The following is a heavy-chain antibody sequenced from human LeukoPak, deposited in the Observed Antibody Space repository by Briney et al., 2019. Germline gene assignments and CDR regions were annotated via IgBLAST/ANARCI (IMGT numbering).Heavy chain of an antibody. Sequence: ASVKVSCKASGYTFAGYYMHWVRQAPGQGLEWMGIINPSGGSTSYAQKFQGRVTMTRDTSTSTVYMELSSLRSEDTAVYYCARDRYAYCGGDCLVQIFDYWGQGTLVTVSS. D-gene: IGHD2-21*02. J-gene: IGHJ4*02. CDR3: ARDRYAYCGGDCLVQIFDY. V-gene: IGHV1-46*01. CDR2: INPSGGST. CDR1: GYTFAGYY.